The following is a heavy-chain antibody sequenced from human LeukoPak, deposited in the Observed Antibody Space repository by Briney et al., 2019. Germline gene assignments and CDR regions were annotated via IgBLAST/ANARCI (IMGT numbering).Heavy chain of an antibody. Sequence: ASVKVSCKASGYTVTSYGVSWVRQAPGQPLGWMRWSSAYNCNTNYAQKLQGRVTMTTDTSTSTAYMELRSLRSDATAVYYCARLTYYDILTGPSGYYYYGMDVWGKGTAGTVSS. CDR3: ARLTYYDILTGPSGYYYYGMDV. V-gene: IGHV1-18*04. J-gene: IGHJ6*04. CDR1: GYTVTSYG. CDR2: SSAYNCNT. D-gene: IGHD3-9*01.